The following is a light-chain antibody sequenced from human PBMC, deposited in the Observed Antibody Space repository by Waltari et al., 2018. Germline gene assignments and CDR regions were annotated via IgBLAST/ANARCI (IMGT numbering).Light chain of an antibody. V-gene: IGLV3-19*01. CDR2: GKN. CDR1: SLRTTY. J-gene: IGLJ2*01. CDR3: SSRDSSASHVL. Sequence: SSELTQDPAVSVALGQPVRTHCQGASLRTTYASWYQQKSGQAPILVLFGKNKRPSGIPDRFSGYNSETTTSLTITGAQAEDEADYYCSSRDSSASHVLFAGGTKLTVL.